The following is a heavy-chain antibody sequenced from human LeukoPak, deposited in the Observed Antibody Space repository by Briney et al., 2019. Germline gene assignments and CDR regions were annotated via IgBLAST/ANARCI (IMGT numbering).Heavy chain of an antibody. CDR3: ARGPDILTGFLNY. D-gene: IGHD3-9*01. Sequence: SETLSLTCTDSGGSISSYYWSWIQQPPGKGLEWIGYIYYSGSTNYNPSLKSRVTISVDTSKNQFSLKLSSVTAADTAVYYCARGPDILTGFLNYWGQGTLVTVSS. CDR1: GGSISSYY. V-gene: IGHV4-59*01. CDR2: IYYSGST. J-gene: IGHJ4*02.